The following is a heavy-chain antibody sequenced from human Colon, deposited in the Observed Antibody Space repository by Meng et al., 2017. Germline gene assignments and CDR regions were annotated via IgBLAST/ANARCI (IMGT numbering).Heavy chain of an antibody. CDR1: GFTFNNHG. J-gene: IGHJ4*01. CDR2: IWYDGSKQ. V-gene: IGHV3-33*01. D-gene: IGHD5-24*01. CDR3: ARSRDGYNHCHY. Sequence: GESLKISCAASGFTFNNHGMHWVRQAPGKGLEWAALIWYDGSKQYYADSVKGRFTISRDNSKNMLYLQMTSLRVEDTAVYFCARSRDGYNHCHYWGQGVLVTVSS.